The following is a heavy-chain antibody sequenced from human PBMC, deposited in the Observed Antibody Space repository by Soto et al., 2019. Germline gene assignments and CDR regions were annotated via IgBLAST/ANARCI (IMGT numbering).Heavy chain of an antibody. D-gene: IGHD3-9*01. CDR2: IYYSGST. CDR1: GGSISSSSYY. J-gene: IGHJ5*02. CDR3: ARQSYDILTAPNWFDP. Sequence: QLQLQESGPGLVKPSETLSLTCTVSGGSISSSSYYWGWIRQPPGKGLEWIGSIYYSGSTYYNPSLKSRVTISVNTSKNQFSLKLSSVTAADTAIYYCARQSYDILTAPNWFDPWGQGTLVTVSS. V-gene: IGHV4-39*01.